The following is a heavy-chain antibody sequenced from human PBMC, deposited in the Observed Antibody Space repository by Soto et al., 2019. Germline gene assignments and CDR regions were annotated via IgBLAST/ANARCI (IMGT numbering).Heavy chain of an antibody. V-gene: IGHV4-59*08. CDR1: GGSISSYY. J-gene: IGHJ5*02. Sequence: QVQLQESGPGLVKPSETLSPTCTVSGGSISSYYWSWIRQPPGKGLEWIGYIYYSGSTNYNPSLKSRVTISVDTSKNQFSLKLSSVTAADTAVYYCARYISSGWFDPWGQGTLVTVSS. D-gene: IGHD3-10*01. CDR3: ARYISSGWFDP. CDR2: IYYSGST.